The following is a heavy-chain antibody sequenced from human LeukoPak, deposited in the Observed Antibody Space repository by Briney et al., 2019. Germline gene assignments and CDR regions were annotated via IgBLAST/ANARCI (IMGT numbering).Heavy chain of an antibody. CDR2: INHSGST. J-gene: IGHJ4*02. Sequence: SETLSLTCAVYGGSFSGYYWSWIRQPPGKGLEWIGEINHSGSTNYNPSLKSRVTISVDTSKNQFSLKLSSVTAADTAVYYCARAPGSGSYYNGIDSWGQGTLVTVSS. CDR3: ARAPGSGSYYNGIDS. CDR1: GGSFSGYY. D-gene: IGHD3-10*01. V-gene: IGHV4-34*01.